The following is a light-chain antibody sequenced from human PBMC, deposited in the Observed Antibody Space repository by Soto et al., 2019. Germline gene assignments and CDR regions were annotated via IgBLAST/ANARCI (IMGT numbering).Light chain of an antibody. V-gene: IGKV3-20*01. CDR1: QSVSSSY. CDR2: GAS. Sequence: EIVLTQSPGTLSLSPGERATLSCRASQSVSSSYLAWYQQKPGQAPRLLIYGASSRATGIPDRFSGSGSGTGFTLTISRLEPEDFAVYYCQQYGSSPETFGQGTKVDIK. CDR3: QQYGSSPET. J-gene: IGKJ1*01.